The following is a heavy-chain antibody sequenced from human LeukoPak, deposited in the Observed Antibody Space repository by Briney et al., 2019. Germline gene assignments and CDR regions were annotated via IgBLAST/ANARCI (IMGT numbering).Heavy chain of an antibody. CDR2: IKQDGSEK. D-gene: IGHD2/OR15-2a*01. CDR3: ARYLRLYYFDY. Sequence: PGGSLRLSCAASGFTFSSYSMNWVRQAPGKGLEWVANIKQDGSEKYYVDSVKGRFTISRDNAKNSLYLQMNSLRAEDTAVYYCARYLRLYYFDYWGQGTLVTVSS. V-gene: IGHV3-7*01. J-gene: IGHJ4*02. CDR1: GFTFSSYS.